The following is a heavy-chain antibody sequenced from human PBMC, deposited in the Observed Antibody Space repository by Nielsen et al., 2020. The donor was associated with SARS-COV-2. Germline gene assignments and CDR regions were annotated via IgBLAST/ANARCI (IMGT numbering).Heavy chain of an antibody. Sequence: GGSLRLSCAASGFTFSSYGMHWVRQAPGKGLEWVAVIWYDGSNKYYADSVKGRFTISRDNSKNTLYLQMNSLRAEDTAVYYCARGGGSYPYYFDYWGQGTLVTVSS. V-gene: IGHV3-30*19. CDR3: ARGGGSYPYYFDY. J-gene: IGHJ4*02. CDR2: IWYDGSNK. D-gene: IGHD1-26*01. CDR1: GFTFSSYG.